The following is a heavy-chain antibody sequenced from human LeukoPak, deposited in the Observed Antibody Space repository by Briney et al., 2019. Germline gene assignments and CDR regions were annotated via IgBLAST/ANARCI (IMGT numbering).Heavy chain of an antibody. CDR3: ARISPHYYDSTGPDHWYFDL. CDR2: IKQDASEK. D-gene: IGHD3-22*01. J-gene: IGHJ2*01. Sequence: GGSLRLSCAASGFTFNTYWMSWVRQAPGKGLEWVAKIKQDASEKYYVDSVKGRFTISRDNAKNSLYLQMNSLRAEDTAVYYCARISPHYYDSTGPDHWYFDLWGRGTLVTVSS. V-gene: IGHV3-7*01. CDR1: GFTFNTYW.